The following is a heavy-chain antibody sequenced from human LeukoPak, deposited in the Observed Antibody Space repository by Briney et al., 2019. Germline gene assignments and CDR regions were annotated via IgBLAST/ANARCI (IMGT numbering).Heavy chain of an antibody. Sequence: ASVKVSCKASGYTFTRYAITWVRQAPGQGLEWVGWISPYNGNTNYAPRFQGRVTMTTDTSTSTAYMELRSLRSDDTAVYYCARDPSARVIIYIDSWGQGIPVTVSS. CDR1: GYTFTRYA. CDR2: ISPYNGNT. V-gene: IGHV1-18*01. CDR3: ARDPSARVIIYIDS. D-gene: IGHD3-3*01. J-gene: IGHJ4*02.